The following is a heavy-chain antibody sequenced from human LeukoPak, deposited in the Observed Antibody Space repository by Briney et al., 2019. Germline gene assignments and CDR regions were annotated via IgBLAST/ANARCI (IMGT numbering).Heavy chain of an antibody. V-gene: IGHV1-8*01. CDR1: GYTFTSYD. CDR2: MNPNSGNT. J-gene: IGHJ5*02. D-gene: IGHD3-10*01. CDR3: ASSDGPYNWFDP. Sequence: ASVKVSCKASGYTFTSYDNNWVRQATGQGLEWMGWMNPNSGNTGYAQKFQGRVTMTRNTSISTAYMELSSLRSEDTAVYYCASSDGPYNWFDPWGQGTLVTVSS.